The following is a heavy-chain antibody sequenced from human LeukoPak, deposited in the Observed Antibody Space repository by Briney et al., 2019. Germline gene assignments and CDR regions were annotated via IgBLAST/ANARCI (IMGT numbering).Heavy chain of an antibody. J-gene: IGHJ5*02. V-gene: IGHV3-15*01. CDR3: TTEDIVVVVGAYDP. CDR1: GFTFSHAW. Sequence: RTGGSLRLACAASGFTFSHAWMTWVRQAPGKGLEWVGRIKSKTDGGTTDYAAPVKGRFTISRDDSKNTLYLQMNSLKIEDTAVYYCTTEDIVVVVGAYDPRGQGTLVTVSS. D-gene: IGHD2-15*01. CDR2: IKSKTDGGTT.